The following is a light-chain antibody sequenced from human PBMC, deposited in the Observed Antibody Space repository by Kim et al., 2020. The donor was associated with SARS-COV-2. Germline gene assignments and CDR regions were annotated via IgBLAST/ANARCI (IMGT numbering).Light chain of an antibody. CDR3: GTWDTSLSGGV. Sequence: GKKVTISCSGSSSNIGNSYVSWYQQLPGTAPKLLIYDNNKRPSGIPDRFSGSKSGTSATLGITGLQTGDEADYYCGTWDTSLSGGVFGGGTKLTVL. CDR1: SSNIGNSY. CDR2: DNN. J-gene: IGLJ2*01. V-gene: IGLV1-51*01.